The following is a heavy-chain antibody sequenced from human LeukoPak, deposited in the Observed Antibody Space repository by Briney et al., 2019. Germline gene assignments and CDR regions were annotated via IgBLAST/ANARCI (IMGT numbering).Heavy chain of an antibody. CDR2: IYSGGST. CDR3: ARDHGAVTGFDY. CDR1: GFTVNSNY. V-gene: IGHV3-53*01. Sequence: PGRSLRLSCAASGFTVNSNYMSWVRQAPGKGLEWVSVIYSGGSTYYADSVKGRFTISRDTSKNTLFLQMNSLRAEGTAVYYCARDHGAVTGFDYWGQGTLVTVSS. D-gene: IGHD6-19*01. J-gene: IGHJ4*02.